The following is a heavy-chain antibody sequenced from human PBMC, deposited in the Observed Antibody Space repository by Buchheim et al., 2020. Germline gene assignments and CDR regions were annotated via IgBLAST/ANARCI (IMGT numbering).Heavy chain of an antibody. V-gene: IGHV3-72*01. CDR3: TRGHSTTSIYAFDI. J-gene: IGHJ3*02. CDR2: SGNRANSYTA. D-gene: IGHD6-6*01. CDR1: GLTSSDHY. Sequence: EVQLVESGGGLVQPGGSLRLSCAVSGLTSSDHYMDWVRQAPGKGLEWVGRSGNRANSYTAEYAASVKGRFTISRADSKNSLYLQMNSLKTEDTALYYCTRGHSTTSIYAFDIWGQVA.